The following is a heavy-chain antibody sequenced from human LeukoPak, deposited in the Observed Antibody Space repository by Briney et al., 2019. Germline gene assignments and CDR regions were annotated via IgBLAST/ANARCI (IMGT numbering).Heavy chain of an antibody. D-gene: IGHD3-16*02. CDR1: GGTFSSYT. Sequence: ASVKVSCKASGGTFSSYTISWVRQAPGQGLEWMGRIIPILGIANYAQKFQGRVTITADKSTSTAYMELSSLRYEDTAVYYCARVKLSGEPSDAFDIWGQGTMVTVSS. V-gene: IGHV1-69*02. CDR2: IIPILGIA. CDR3: ARVKLSGEPSDAFDI. J-gene: IGHJ3*02.